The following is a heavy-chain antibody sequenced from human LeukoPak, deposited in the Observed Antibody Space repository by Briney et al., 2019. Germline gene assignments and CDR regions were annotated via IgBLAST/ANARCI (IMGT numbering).Heavy chain of an antibody. J-gene: IGHJ4*02. V-gene: IGHV4-34*01. D-gene: IGHD3-3*01. Sequence: SETLSLTCAVYGGSFSGYYWSWIRQPPGKGLEWIGEINHSGSTNYNPSLKSRVTISVDTSKNQFSLKLSSVTAADTAVYYCARDSFASGYYMHRDWGQGTLVTVSS. CDR1: GGSFSGYY. CDR3: ARDSFASGYYMHRD. CDR2: INHSGST.